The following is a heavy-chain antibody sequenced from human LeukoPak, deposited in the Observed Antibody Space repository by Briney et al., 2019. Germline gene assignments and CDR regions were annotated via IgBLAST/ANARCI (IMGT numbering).Heavy chain of an antibody. CDR3: ARGGSSGYYYNDFDI. CDR1: GFTYNHYE. V-gene: IGHV3-48*03. J-gene: IGHJ3*02. D-gene: IGHD3-22*01. Sequence: GGSLTLSCAVSGFTYNHYEMNWVRQAPGKGLEGVSYISISESSIYYADSVKGRFTISRDSAKNSLYLQMNSLRAEDAAVYYCARGGSSGYYYNDFDIWGQGTVVTVSS. CDR2: ISISESSI.